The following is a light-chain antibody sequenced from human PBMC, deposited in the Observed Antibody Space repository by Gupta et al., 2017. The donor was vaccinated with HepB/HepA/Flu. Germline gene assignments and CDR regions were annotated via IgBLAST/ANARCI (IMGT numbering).Light chain of an antibody. V-gene: IGKV3-15*01. J-gene: IGKJ2*01. CDR1: QSVSSN. Sequence: EIVMTQSPATLSVSPGERATLSCRASQSVSSNLAWYQQKPGQAPRLLIYDASTRATDIPARFSDSGSGTEFTLTISSLQSEDFAVYYCQQYNKWPPHTFGQGTRMEIK. CDR3: QQYNKWPPHT. CDR2: DAS.